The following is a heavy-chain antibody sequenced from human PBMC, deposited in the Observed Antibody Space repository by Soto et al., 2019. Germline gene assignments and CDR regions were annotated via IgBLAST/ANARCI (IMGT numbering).Heavy chain of an antibody. V-gene: IGHV3-23*01. CDR3: AKDMGGYCSSTSCSEDDYYYYYGMDV. D-gene: IGHD2-2*01. Sequence: GGSLRLSCAASGFTFSSYAMSWVRQAPGKGLEWVSAISGSGGSTYYADSVKGRFTISRDNSKNTLYLQMNSLRAEDTAVYYCAKDMGGYCSSTSCSEDDYYYYYGMDVWGQGTTVTVSS. CDR2: ISGSGGST. CDR1: GFTFSSYA. J-gene: IGHJ6*02.